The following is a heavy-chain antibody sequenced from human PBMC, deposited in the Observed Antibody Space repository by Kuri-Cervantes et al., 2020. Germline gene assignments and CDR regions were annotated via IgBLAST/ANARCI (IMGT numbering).Heavy chain of an antibody. Sequence: LSLTCAASGFTFSSYAMHWVRQAPGKGLEWVAVISYDGSNKYYADSVKGRFTISRDNSKNTLYLQMNSLRAEDTAVYYCARAPVGATSWFDPWGQGTLVTVSS. CDR2: ISYDGSNK. CDR1: GFTFSSYA. J-gene: IGHJ5*02. CDR3: ARAPVGATSWFDP. D-gene: IGHD1-26*01. V-gene: IGHV3-30-3*01.